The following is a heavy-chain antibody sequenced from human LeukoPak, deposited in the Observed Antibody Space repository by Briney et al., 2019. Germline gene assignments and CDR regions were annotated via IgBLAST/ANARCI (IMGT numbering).Heavy chain of an antibody. V-gene: IGHV3-7*01. CDR2: IKQDGSEK. CDR3: ARYPANGPSDAFDI. J-gene: IGHJ3*02. Sequence: AGGSLRLSCAASGFTFSSYWMSWVRQAPGKGLEWVANIKQDGSEKYYVDSVKGRFTISRDNAKNSLYLQMNSLRAEDTAVYYCARYPANGPSDAFDIWGQGTMVTVSS. D-gene: IGHD2-8*01. CDR1: GFTFSSYW.